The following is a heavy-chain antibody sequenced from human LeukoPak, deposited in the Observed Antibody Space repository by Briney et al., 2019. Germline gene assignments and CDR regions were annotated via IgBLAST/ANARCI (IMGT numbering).Heavy chain of an antibody. V-gene: IGHV4-30-4*01. CDR3: ARAVGAGYYDSSGYYWDY. Sequence: SQTLSLTCTVSGDSISDDQYYWGWIRQSPGKGLEWIGYIYYSGSTYYNPSLKSRVTISVDTSKNQFSLKLSSVTAADTAVYHCARAVGAGYYDSSGYYWDYWGQGTLVTVSS. D-gene: IGHD3-22*01. J-gene: IGHJ4*02. CDR1: GDSISDDQYY. CDR2: IYYSGST.